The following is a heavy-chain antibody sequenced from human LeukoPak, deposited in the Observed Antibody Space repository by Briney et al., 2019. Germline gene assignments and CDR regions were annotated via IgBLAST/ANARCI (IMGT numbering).Heavy chain of an antibody. D-gene: IGHD1-7*01. J-gene: IGHJ6*03. CDR1: GYTLTELS. Sequence: ASVKVSCKVSGYTLTELSMHWARQAPGKGLEGMGGFDPEDGETIYAQKFQGRVTMTEDTSTDTAYMELSSLRSEDTAVYYCATVSWNYSESHYYYYYMDVWGKGTTVTVSS. CDR3: ATVSWNYSESHYYYYYMDV. CDR2: FDPEDGET. V-gene: IGHV1-24*01.